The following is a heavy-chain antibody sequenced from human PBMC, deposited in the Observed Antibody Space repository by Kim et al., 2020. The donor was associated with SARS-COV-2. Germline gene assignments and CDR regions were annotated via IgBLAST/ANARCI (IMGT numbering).Heavy chain of an antibody. V-gene: IGHV3-30-3*01. J-gene: IGHJ4*02. D-gene: IGHD1-26*01. CDR3: EITRGGSYWSYFDY. CDR1: GFTFSSYA. CDR2: ISYDGSTK. Sequence: GGSLRLSCAASGFTFSSYAMHWVRQAPGKGLEWVAVISYDGSTKYYADLVKGRVTISRDNSKNTLYLQINSLRAEDTDVYYCEITRGGSYWSYFDYWGQGTLFTGSS.